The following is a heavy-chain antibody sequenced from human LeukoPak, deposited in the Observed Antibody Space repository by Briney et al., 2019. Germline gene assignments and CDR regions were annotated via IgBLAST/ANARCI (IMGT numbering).Heavy chain of an antibody. CDR2: ITYDGRNN. Sequence: GGSLRLSCAASGFTLSSYAMHWVRQGPGKGLEWLASITYDGRNNHYGDSVKGRFTISIDKSKNTLHLQMNSLRAEDTAVYYCAKLGFDSSGAHTLFDYWGQGTQITVSS. CDR1: GFTLSSYA. V-gene: IGHV3-30*02. D-gene: IGHD3-22*01. J-gene: IGHJ4*02. CDR3: AKLGFDSSGAHTLFDY.